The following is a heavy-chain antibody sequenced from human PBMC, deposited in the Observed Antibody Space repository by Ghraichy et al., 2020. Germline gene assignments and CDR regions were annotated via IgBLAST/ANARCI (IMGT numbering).Heavy chain of an antibody. V-gene: IGHV1-2*02. Sequence: ASVKVSCKPSGYTFTDYYMHWVRQAPGQGLEWMGWINPNSGGTNYAQKFQGRVTMTRDTSISTAYMEVSRLRSDDTAVYYCARALTYYYERSGYYCFDYWGQGTLVTVSS. CDR3: ARALTYYYERSGYYCFDY. J-gene: IGHJ4*02. D-gene: IGHD3-22*01. CDR2: INPNSGGT. CDR1: GYTFTDYY.